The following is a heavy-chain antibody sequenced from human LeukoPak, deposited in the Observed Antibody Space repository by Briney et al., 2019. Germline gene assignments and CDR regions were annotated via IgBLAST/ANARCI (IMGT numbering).Heavy chain of an antibody. D-gene: IGHD3-9*01. V-gene: IGHV1-69*13. Sequence: SVKVSCKASGGTFSSYAISWVRQAPGQGLEWMGGIIPIFGTANYAQKFQGRVTITADESTSTAYMELSSLRSEDTAVYYCASRDRPRNDILTGYSPHYYYYGMDVWGQGTTVTVSS. CDR2: IIPIFGTA. J-gene: IGHJ6*02. CDR3: ASRDRPRNDILTGYSPHYYYYGMDV. CDR1: GGTFSSYA.